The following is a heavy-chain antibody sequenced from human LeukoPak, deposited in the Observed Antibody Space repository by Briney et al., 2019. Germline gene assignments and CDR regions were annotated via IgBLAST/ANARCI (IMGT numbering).Heavy chain of an antibody. D-gene: IGHD6-19*01. V-gene: IGHV3-21*01. J-gene: IGHJ3*02. CDR3: ARVDSSGWYLGSAAFDI. CDR1: GFTFSSYS. Sequence: GGSLRLSCAASGFTFSSYSMNWVRQAPGKGLEWVSSISSSSSYIYYADSVKGRFTISRDNAKNSLYLQMNSLRAEDTAVYYCARVDSSGWYLGSAAFDIWGQGTMVTVSS. CDR2: ISSSSSYI.